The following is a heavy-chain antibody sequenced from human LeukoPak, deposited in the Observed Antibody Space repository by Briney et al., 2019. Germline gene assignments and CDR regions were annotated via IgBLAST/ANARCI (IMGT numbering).Heavy chain of an antibody. J-gene: IGHJ6*03. CDR2: MNPNSGNT. Sequence: ASVKVSCKASGYTFTSYDINWVRQATGQGLEWMGWMNPNSGNTGYAQKFQGRVTITRNTSISTAYMELSSLRSEDTAVYYCTTLFEGAGLSNYYYMDVWGKGTTVTISS. CDR1: GYTFTSYD. V-gene: IGHV1-8*03. D-gene: IGHD1-26*01. CDR3: TTLFEGAGLSNYYYMDV.